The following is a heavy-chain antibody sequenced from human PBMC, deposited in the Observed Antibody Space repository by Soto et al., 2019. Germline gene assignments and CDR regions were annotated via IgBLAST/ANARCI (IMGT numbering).Heavy chain of an antibody. D-gene: IGHD2-15*01. CDR1: GFTFSTYY. CDR2: IKEDGSEK. J-gene: IGHJ4*02. CDR3: ARDRGYCTGGTCYTVLDY. V-gene: IGHV3-7*01. Sequence: GGSVRLSCAASGFTFSTYYMSWVRQAPGKGLEWVAHIKEDGSEKYYVDSVKGRFTISRDNAKNSLYLQMNSLRAEDTAVYYCARDRGYCTGGTCYTVLDYWGQGTLVTVSS.